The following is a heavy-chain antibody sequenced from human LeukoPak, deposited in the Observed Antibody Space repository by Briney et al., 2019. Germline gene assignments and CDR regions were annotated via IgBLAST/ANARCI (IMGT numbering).Heavy chain of an antibody. V-gene: IGHV4-59*08. CDR3: ARPEGGYCSSISCFTLLDY. J-gene: IGHJ4*02. CDR2: ISYSGST. D-gene: IGHD2-2*01. Sequence: SETLSLTCTVSGGSISNYYWSWIRQPPGKGLDWIGYISYSGSTDYNPSLKSRVTISRDTSKNQFSLKLRSVTAADTAIYYCARPEGGYCSSISCFTLLDYWGQGALVTVSS. CDR1: GGSISNYY.